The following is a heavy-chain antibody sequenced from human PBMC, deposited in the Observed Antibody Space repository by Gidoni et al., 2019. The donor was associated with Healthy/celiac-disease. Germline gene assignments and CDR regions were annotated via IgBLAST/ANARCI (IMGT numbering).Heavy chain of an antibody. V-gene: IGHV4-38-2*02. D-gene: IGHD3-22*01. CDR3: ARDRRYYDSSGYYGGWFDP. CDR1: GYSISSGYY. CDR2: IYHSGST. Sequence: QVQLQESGPGLVKPSETLSLTCAVSGYSISSGYYWGWIRQPPGKGLEWIGSIYHSGSTYYNPSLKSRVTISVDTSKNQFSLKLSSVTAADTAVYYCARDRRYYDSSGYYGGWFDPWGQGTLVTVSS. J-gene: IGHJ5*02.